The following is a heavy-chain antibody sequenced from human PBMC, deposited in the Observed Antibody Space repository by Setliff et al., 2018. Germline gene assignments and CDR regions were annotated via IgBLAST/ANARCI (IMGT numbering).Heavy chain of an antibody. D-gene: IGHD3-22*01. Sequence: GGSLRLSCAVSGLTFSSYWLTWVRQAPGKGLEWVANINEDGSERYYVDSVKGRFTISRDNAKNSLDLQMNDLRAEDTALYYCVITSPWGWFDPWGREPWSPSPQ. J-gene: IGHJ5*02. CDR3: VITSPWGWFDP. CDR2: INEDGSER. CDR1: GLTFSSYW. V-gene: IGHV3-7*01.